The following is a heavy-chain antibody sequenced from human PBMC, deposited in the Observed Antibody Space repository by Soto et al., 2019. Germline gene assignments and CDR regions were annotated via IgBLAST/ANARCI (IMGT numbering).Heavy chain of an antibody. J-gene: IGHJ4*02. CDR3: ARQAVVVPAASTSFDY. D-gene: IGHD2-2*01. V-gene: IGHV4-38-2*01. CDR1: GYSISSGYY. CDR2: IYHSGST. Sequence: SETLSLTCAVSGYSISSGYYWGWIRQPPGKGLEWIGSIYHSGSTYYNPSLKSRVTISVDTSKNQFSLKLSSVTAADTAVYYCARQAVVVPAASTSFDYWGQGTVVTVSS.